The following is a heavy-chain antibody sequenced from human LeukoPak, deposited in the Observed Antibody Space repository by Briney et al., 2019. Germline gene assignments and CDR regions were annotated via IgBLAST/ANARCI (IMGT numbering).Heavy chain of an antibody. V-gene: IGHV4-4*02. CDR1: GVSISSNNW. Sequence: SETLSLTCAVSGVSISSNNWWSWIRQPPGKGLEHIGEIFHSGDTNYNPSLKSRVTISVDKSKNQFSLTMNSVTAADTAVYYCARLHGSENDFWGQRILVAVSS. J-gene: IGHJ4*02. CDR2: IFHSGDT. D-gene: IGHD5-12*01. CDR3: ARLHGSENDF.